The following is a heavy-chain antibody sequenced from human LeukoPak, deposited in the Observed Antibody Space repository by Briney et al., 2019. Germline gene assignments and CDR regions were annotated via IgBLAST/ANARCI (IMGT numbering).Heavy chain of an antibody. J-gene: IGHJ4*02. CDR3: AVGSSGYFFDL. V-gene: IGHV3-23*01. Sequence: GGSLRHSCAASGFIFTNYGLVWVRQAPGKGLEWVSAISNDGGGTTYADFVKGRFSVSRDNSKNTLFLQMNSLRAEDTALYYCAVGSSGYFFDLWGQGTLDTVSS. CDR2: ISNDGGGT. CDR1: GFIFTNYG. D-gene: IGHD3-22*01.